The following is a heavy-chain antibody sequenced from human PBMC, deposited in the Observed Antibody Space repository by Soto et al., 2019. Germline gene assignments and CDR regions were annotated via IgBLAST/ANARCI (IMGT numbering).Heavy chain of an antibody. V-gene: IGHV3-23*01. CDR2: ISGSGGST. D-gene: IGHD2-2*01. CDR1: GFTFSSYA. J-gene: IGHJ3*02. CDR3: ANDLGYCSSTSYYDAFDI. Sequence: GGSLRLSCAASGFTFSSYAMSWVRQAPGKGLEWVSAISGSGGSTYYADSVKGRFTISRDNSKNTLYLQMNSLRAEDTAVYYCANDLGYCSSTSYYDAFDIWGQGTMVTVSS.